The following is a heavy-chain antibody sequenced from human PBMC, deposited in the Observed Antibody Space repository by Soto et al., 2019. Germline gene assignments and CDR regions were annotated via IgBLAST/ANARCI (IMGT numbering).Heavy chain of an antibody. Sequence: PVGSLRLSCAASVFPFINFAMSCVRHSPGKGLEWVSAISGTGSRTWYADSVRGRFTVSRDNSKNTLYLQMNSLRDEDTAVYYCAKFGASGSYFQFDYGGPGTLVTVS. CDR2: ISGTGSRT. J-gene: IGHJ4*02. V-gene: IGHV3-23*01. D-gene: IGHD3-10*01. CDR3: AKFGASGSYFQFDY. CDR1: VFPFINFA.